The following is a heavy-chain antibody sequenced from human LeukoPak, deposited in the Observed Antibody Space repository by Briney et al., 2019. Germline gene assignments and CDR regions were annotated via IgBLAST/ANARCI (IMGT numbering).Heavy chain of an antibody. V-gene: IGHV3-30-3*01. Sequence: GRALRLSCAASGFTFRIYSKHWVRQAPGKGRVGGTVISYDGSNKHYADSVKGRFTISRNNSKNTLYVQMNSLRGEDTAVYYCATGIEDGGVDDYGGQGTLVTVSS. CDR3: ATGIEDGGVDDY. CDR2: ISYDGSNK. D-gene: IGHD1-26*01. CDR1: GFTFRIYS. J-gene: IGHJ4*02.